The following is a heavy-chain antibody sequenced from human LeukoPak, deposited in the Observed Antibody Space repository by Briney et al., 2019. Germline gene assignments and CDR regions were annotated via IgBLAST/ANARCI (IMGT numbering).Heavy chain of an antibody. CDR3: TTLYNVVVVAATDLDY. CDR2: IKSKTDGGTT. CDR1: GFTFSNAW. D-gene: IGHD2-15*01. V-gene: IGHV3-15*01. J-gene: IGHJ4*02. Sequence: GGSLRLSCAASGFTFSNAWMSWVRQAPGKGLEWVGRIKSKTDGGTTDYAAPVKGRFTISRDDSKNTLYLQMNSLKTEDTAVYYCTTLYNVVVVAATDLDYWGQGTLVTVSS.